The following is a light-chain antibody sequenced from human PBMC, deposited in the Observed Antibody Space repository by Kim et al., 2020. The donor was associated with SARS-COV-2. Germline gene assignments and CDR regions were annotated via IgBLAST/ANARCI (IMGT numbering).Light chain of an antibody. Sequence: SSELTQDPAVSVALGQTVTLTCQGDSLRGSYASWYQQKPGQAPLLVIYGDTNRPSGIPDRFSGSSSGDTTSLTITGVQAEDEADYYCNSRDTSDDHVIFGGGTKLTVL. CDR1: SLRGSY. V-gene: IGLV3-19*01. J-gene: IGLJ2*01. CDR3: NSRDTSDDHVI. CDR2: GDT.